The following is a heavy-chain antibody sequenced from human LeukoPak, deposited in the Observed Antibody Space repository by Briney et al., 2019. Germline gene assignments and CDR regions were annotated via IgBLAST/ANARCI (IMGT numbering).Heavy chain of an antibody. J-gene: IGHJ6*02. Sequence: SETLSLTCTVSGGSISSGSYYWSWIRQPAGKGLEWIGRIYTSGSTNYNPSLKSRVTISVDTSMNQFSLKLTSVTAADTAVYYCARAQTGYGDYDFYYYGMDVWGQGTTVTVSS. V-gene: IGHV4-61*02. CDR3: ARAQTGYGDYDFYYYGMDV. CDR1: GGSISSGSYY. D-gene: IGHD4-17*01. CDR2: IYTSGST.